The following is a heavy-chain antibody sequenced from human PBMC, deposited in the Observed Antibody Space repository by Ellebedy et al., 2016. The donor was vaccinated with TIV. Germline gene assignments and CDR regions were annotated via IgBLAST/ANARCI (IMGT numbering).Heavy chain of an antibody. J-gene: IGHJ5*02. CDR3: ARALRVYASVSWFDP. D-gene: IGHD2-8*01. CDR1: GGSVSSGSYY. CDR2: IYYSGST. Sequence: LRLSXTVSGGSVSSGSYYWSWIRQPPGKGLEWIGYIYYSGSTNYNPSLKSRVTISVDTSKNQFSLKLSSVTAADTAVYYCARALRVYASVSWFDPWGQGTLVTVSS. V-gene: IGHV4-61*01.